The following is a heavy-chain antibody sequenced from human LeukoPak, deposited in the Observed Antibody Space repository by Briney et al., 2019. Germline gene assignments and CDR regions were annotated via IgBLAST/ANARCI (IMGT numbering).Heavy chain of an antibody. CDR1: GYTFTSYA. CDR2: INAGNGNT. Sequence: ASLKVSCKASGYTFTSYAMHWVRQAPGQKLEWMGWINAGNGNTKYSQKFQGRVTITRDTSASTAYMELSSLRSEDTAVYYCARGGGYYSFDYWGQGTLVTVSS. D-gene: IGHD3-22*01. V-gene: IGHV1-3*01. CDR3: ARGGGYYSFDY. J-gene: IGHJ4*02.